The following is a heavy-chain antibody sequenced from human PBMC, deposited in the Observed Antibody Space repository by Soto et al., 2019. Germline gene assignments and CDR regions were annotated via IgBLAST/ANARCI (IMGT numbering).Heavy chain of an antibody. CDR2: INAGNCNT. V-gene: IGHV1-3*01. D-gene: IGHD2-21*02. Sequence: QVQLVQSGAEVKKPGASVKVSCKASGYTFTSYAMHLVRQAPGQRLEWMGWINAGNCNTKYSQKFKGRVTITRDTSASTAYMELSSLRSEDTAVYYCARGPGGPDCPGDYWGQGTLVTVSS. CDR1: GYTFTSYA. J-gene: IGHJ4*02. CDR3: ARGPGGPDCPGDY.